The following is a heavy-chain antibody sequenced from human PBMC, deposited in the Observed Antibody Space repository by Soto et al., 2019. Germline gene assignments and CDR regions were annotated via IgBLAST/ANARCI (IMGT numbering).Heavy chain of an antibody. J-gene: IGHJ4*02. Sequence: SETLSLTCTVSGASISSYYWSWIRQPPGKGLEWVGYLHYTGNTNYNPSLRGRVTTSVDTSKNQFSLKLTSVTAADTAVYYCARGAGDYTTTFDYWGQGTLVTVSS. D-gene: IGHD4-17*01. CDR2: LHYTGNT. CDR3: ARGAGDYTTTFDY. CDR1: GASISSYY. V-gene: IGHV4-59*01.